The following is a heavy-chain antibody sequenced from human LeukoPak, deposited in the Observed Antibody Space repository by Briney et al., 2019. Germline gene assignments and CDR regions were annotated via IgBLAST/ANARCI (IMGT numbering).Heavy chain of an antibody. Sequence: GGSLRLSCAASGFTVSSNYMSWDRQAPGKGLEWVSAISGSGGSTYYADSVKGRFTISRDNSKNTLYLQMNSLRAEDTAVYYCAKDPEYQPADYWGQGTLVTVSS. V-gene: IGHV3-23*01. CDR1: GFTVSSNY. J-gene: IGHJ4*02. D-gene: IGHD2-2*01. CDR2: ISGSGGST. CDR3: AKDPEYQPADY.